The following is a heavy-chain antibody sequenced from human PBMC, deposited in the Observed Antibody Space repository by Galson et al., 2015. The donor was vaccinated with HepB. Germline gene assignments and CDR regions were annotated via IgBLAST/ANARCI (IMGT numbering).Heavy chain of an antibody. CDR3: AHRLILNGYCSSTSCYDGSDY. CDR2: IYWDDDK. J-gene: IGHJ4*02. V-gene: IGHV2-5*02. D-gene: IGHD2-2*03. Sequence: PSLVKPTQTLTLTCTFSGFSLSTSGVGVGWIRQPPGKALEWPALIYWDDDKRYSPSLKSRLTITKDTSKNQVVLTMTNMDPVDTATYYCAHRLILNGYCSSTSCYDGSDYWGQGTLVTVSS. CDR1: GFSLSTSGVG.